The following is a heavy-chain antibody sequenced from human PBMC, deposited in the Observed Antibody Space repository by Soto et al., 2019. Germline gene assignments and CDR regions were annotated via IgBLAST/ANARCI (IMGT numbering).Heavy chain of an antibody. CDR3: AHSGAWSYALDY. V-gene: IGHV2-5*02. CDR2: IYWDDDK. D-gene: IGHD3-16*01. CDR1: GFSLSTRGVG. J-gene: IGHJ4*02. Sequence: QITLKESGPTLVKPTQTLTLTCTFSGFSLSTRGVGVCWIRQPPGKALEWLALIYWDDDKRYSPSLKSRLTSTKDTSKNQVVLTMTNMDPVDTATYYGAHSGAWSYALDYWGQGTLVTVSS.